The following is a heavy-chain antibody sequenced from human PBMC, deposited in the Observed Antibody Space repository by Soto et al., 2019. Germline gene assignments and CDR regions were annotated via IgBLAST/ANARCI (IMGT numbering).Heavy chain of an antibody. CDR3: ARGLELRYDILTGYPVPDAFDI. D-gene: IGHD3-9*01. J-gene: IGHJ3*02. CDR1: GFTFSSHS. CDR2: ISSVSTTI. Sequence: EVQLVESGGGLVQPGGSLRLSCAASGFTFSSHSMSWVRQAPGKGLEWVSYISSVSTTIRYADFVKGRFTISRDNAKNSLYLQMNSLRDEDTAVYYCARGLELRYDILTGYPVPDAFDIWGQGTMVTVSS. V-gene: IGHV3-48*02.